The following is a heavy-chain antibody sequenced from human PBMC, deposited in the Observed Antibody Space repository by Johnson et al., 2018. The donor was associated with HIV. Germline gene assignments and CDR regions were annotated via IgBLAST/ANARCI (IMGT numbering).Heavy chain of an antibody. D-gene: IGHD3-3*01. V-gene: IGHV3-30-3*01. J-gene: IGHJ3*02. CDR2: ISYDGSNK. CDR1: GFTFSSYA. Sequence: VQLVESGGGVVQPGRSLRLSCAASGFTFSSYAMHWVRQAPGKGLEWVAVISYDGSNKYYADSVKGRFTISRDNSKNTLYLQMNSLRAEDTAVYYCAREVFTIFGATQRGAFEIWGQGTVVTVSS. CDR3: AREVFTIFGATQRGAFEI.